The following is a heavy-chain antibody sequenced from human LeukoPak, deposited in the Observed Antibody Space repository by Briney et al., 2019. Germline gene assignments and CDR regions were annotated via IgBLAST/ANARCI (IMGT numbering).Heavy chain of an antibody. V-gene: IGHV1-69*05. J-gene: IGHJ1*01. CDR2: IIPIFGTA. CDR3: ARGPGLVVVGTEYFQH. D-gene: IGHD3-22*01. CDR1: GGTFSSYA. Sequence: SVKVSCKASGGTFSSYAISWVGQAPGQGLEWMGRIIPIFGTANYAQKFQGRVTITTDESTSTAYMELSSLRSEDTAVYYCARGPGLVVVGTEYFQHWGQGTLVTVSS.